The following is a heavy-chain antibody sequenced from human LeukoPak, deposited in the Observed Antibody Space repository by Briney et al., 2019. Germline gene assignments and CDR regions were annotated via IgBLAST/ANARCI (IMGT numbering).Heavy chain of an antibody. J-gene: IGHJ4*02. Sequence: PGGXLRLSCAASGFTFSSYWMSWVRQAPGKGLEWVANIKQDGSEKYYVDSVKGRFTISRDNAKNSLYLQMNSLRAEDTAVYYCARVAYCGGDCYLGSFDYWGQGTLVTVSS. CDR1: GFTFSSYW. CDR2: IKQDGSEK. CDR3: ARVAYCGGDCYLGSFDY. D-gene: IGHD2-21*02. V-gene: IGHV3-7*01.